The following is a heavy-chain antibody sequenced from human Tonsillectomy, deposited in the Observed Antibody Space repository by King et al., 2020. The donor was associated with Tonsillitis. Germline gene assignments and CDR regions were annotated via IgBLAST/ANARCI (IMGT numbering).Heavy chain of an antibody. CDR1: GFTFSDHY. J-gene: IGHJ4*02. Sequence: VQLVESGGGLVKPXGSLRLSCAASGFTFSDHYMSWIRQAPGKGLEWISYXXGSSSFKKNANSAKGGSPISRNNPKNYRFLKMTNLSAEDTAMYYCASHVYSSLSEFDYWGQGTLVTVSS. CDR3: ASHVYSSLSEFDY. CDR2: XXGSSSFK. V-gene: IGHV3-11*06. D-gene: IGHD6-6*01.